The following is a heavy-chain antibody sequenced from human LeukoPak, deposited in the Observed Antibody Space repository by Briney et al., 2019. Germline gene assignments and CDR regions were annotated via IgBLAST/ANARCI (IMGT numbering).Heavy chain of an antibody. V-gene: IGHV4-59*08. D-gene: IGHD3-10*01. CDR1: GGSISSYY. CDR3: ARVDQPAGSRDAFDI. Sequence: SETLSLTCTVSGGSISSYYWSWIRQPPGKGLEWIGYIYYSGSTNYNPSLKSRATISVDTSKNQFSLKLSSVTAADTAVYYCARVDQPAGSRDAFDIWGQGTMVSVSS. CDR2: IYYSGST. J-gene: IGHJ3*02.